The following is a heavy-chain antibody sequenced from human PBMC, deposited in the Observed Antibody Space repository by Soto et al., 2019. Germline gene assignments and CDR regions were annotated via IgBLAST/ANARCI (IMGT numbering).Heavy chain of an antibody. D-gene: IGHD2-2*01. CDR3: ARGPTLYQLLSEDYYGMDV. Sequence: ASVKVSCKASGYTFTSYAMHWVRQAPGQRLEWMGWINAGNGNTKYSQKFQGRVTITRDTSASTAYMELSSLRSEDTAVYYCARGPTLYQLLSEDYYGMDVWGQGTTVTVSS. CDR1: GYTFTSYA. V-gene: IGHV1-3*01. J-gene: IGHJ6*02. CDR2: INAGNGNT.